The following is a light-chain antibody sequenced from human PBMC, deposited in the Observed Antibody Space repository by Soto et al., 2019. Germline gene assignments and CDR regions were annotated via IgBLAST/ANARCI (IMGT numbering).Light chain of an antibody. CDR2: GAS. CDR3: QQYGSSPPLT. CDR1: QSVSSSF. J-gene: IGKJ4*01. Sequence: TLSCRAIQSVSSSFLAWYQQKPGQAPRLLIYGASSGAPGIPDRFSGSGSGTDFTLTISRLEPEDFAVYYCQQYGSSPPLTFGGGTKVDIK. V-gene: IGKV3-20*01.